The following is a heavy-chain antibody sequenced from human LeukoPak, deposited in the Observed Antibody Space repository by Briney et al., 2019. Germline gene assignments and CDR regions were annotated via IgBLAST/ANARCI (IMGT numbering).Heavy chain of an antibody. D-gene: IGHD3-10*01. J-gene: IGHJ4*02. V-gene: IGHV3-15*01. CDR1: GFTFSNAW. CDR2: IKSKTDGGTT. Sequence: PGGSLRLSCVASGFTFSNAWMSWVRQAPGKGLEWVGRIKSKTDGGTTDYAAPVKGRFTISRDDSKNTLYLQMNSLKTEDTAVYYCTTMVRGVNEGYFDYWGQGTLVTVSS. CDR3: TTMVRGVNEGYFDY.